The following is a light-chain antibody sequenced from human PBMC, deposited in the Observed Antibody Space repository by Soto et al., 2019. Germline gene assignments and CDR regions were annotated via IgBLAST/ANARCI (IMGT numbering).Light chain of an antibody. Sequence: EIVLTQSPGTLSLSPGERATLSCRASQSVTINYLAWYQQKPGQAPRLLIYGASTRATGIQDRFTGSGSGTDFTLTISRLEPEDFAVYFCQQYGSSPFTFGPGTKVDIK. J-gene: IGKJ3*01. CDR2: GAS. V-gene: IGKV3-20*01. CDR3: QQYGSSPFT. CDR1: QSVTINY.